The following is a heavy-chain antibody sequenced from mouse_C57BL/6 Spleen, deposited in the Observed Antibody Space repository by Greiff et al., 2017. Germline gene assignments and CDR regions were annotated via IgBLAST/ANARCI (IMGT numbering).Heavy chain of an antibody. D-gene: IGHD1-1*01. CDR2: IDPSDSYT. J-gene: IGHJ3*01. Sequence: QVQLKQPGAELVRPGTSVKLSCKASGYTFTSYWMHWVKQRPGQGLAWIGVIDPSDSYTNYNQKFKGKATLTVDTSSSTAYMQLSSLTTEDSECYFYASAGGSSSCAYGGQGTLVTVSA. V-gene: IGHV1-59*01. CDR1: GYTFTSYW. CDR3: ASAGGSSSCAY.